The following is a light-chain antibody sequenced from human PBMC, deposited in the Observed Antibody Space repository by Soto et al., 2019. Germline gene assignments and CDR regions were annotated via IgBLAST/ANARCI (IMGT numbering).Light chain of an antibody. CDR2: AAS. Sequence: DIQMTQSPSSLSASVGDRVTITCRASQSISSYLNWYQQKPGKAPKLLIYAASSLQSGVPSRFSGSGSGTDFTLTISSLQPEDFATYYCQQSYSTPQELTFGGGTKV. J-gene: IGKJ4*01. V-gene: IGKV1-39*01. CDR3: QQSYSTPQELT. CDR1: QSISSY.